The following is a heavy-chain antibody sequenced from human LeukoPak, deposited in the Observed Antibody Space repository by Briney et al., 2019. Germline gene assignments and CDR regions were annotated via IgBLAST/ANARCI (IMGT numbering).Heavy chain of an antibody. Sequence: SETLSLTCTVSGASINTYYWSWIRQPPGKGLEWIGHISYSGTTNYNASLKSRVTISVDTSKNQFSLKLRSVTAADTAVYYCASLYSSALYSLVEWGQGTLVTVSS. D-gene: IGHD6-19*01. CDR1: GASINTYY. CDR3: ASLYSSALYSLVE. J-gene: IGHJ4*02. V-gene: IGHV4-59*08. CDR2: ISYSGTT.